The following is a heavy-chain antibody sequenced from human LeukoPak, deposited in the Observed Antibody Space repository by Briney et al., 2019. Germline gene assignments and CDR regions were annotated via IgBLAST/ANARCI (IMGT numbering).Heavy chain of an antibody. D-gene: IGHD3-3*01. J-gene: IGHJ4*02. Sequence: PGGSLRLPCAASGFTFSNYGMHWVRQAPGKGLEWVAVISYDGSNKYYADSVKGRFTISRDNSKNTLYLQMDSLRAEDTAVYYCARETYDFWSGYYKGGVGDYWGQGTLVTVSS. CDR1: GFTFSNYG. CDR3: ARETYDFWSGYYKGGVGDY. CDR2: ISYDGSNK. V-gene: IGHV3-30*03.